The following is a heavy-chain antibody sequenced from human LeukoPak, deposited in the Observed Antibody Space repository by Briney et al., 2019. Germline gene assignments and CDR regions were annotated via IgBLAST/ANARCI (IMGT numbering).Heavy chain of an antibody. CDR1: GYTLTELS. D-gene: IGHD3-3*01. V-gene: IGHV1-24*01. CDR2: FDPEDGET. Sequence: ASVKVSCKVSGYTLTELSMHWVRQAPGKGLEWMGGFDPEDGETIYAQKFQGRVTMTEDTSTDTAYMELSSLRSEDTAVYYCATVRSVTIFGVATVGWFDPWGQGTLVTVSS. CDR3: ATVRSVTIFGVATVGWFDP. J-gene: IGHJ5*02.